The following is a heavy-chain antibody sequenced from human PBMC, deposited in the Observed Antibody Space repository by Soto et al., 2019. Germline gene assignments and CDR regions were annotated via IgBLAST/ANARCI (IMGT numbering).Heavy chain of an antibody. D-gene: IGHD3-10*01. J-gene: IGHJ4*02. CDR3: ARHLRRYDFFDY. CDR2: IYYSGST. V-gene: IGHV4-59*08. Sequence: LSLTCTVSGGSISSYYWSWIRQPPGKGLEWIGYIYYSGSTNYNPSLKSRVTISVDTSKNQFSLKLSSVTAADTAVYYCARHLRRYDFFDYWGQGTLVTVSS. CDR1: GGSISSYY.